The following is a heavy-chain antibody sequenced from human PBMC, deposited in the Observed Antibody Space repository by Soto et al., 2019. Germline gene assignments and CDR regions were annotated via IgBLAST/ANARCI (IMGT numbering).Heavy chain of an antibody. CDR3: ANRGGNY. D-gene: IGHD2-15*01. CDR2: ISGSGDSA. Sequence: EVQLLESGGTLVQPGGSLRLSCAASGSTFTNYAMNWFRQAPGKGLEWVSSISGSGDSAYYADSVKGRFTIFKDNSKNTLYLQMDTLRAEDTAVYYCANRGGNYWGQGTLVTVSS. V-gene: IGHV3-23*01. J-gene: IGHJ4*02. CDR1: GSTFTNYA.